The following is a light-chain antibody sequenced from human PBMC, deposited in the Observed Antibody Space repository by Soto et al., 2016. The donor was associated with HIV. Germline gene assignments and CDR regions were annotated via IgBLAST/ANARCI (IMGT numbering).Light chain of an antibody. J-gene: IGKJ4*01. CDR3: HKYNSALLT. CDR2: GAT. V-gene: IGKV1-27*01. CDR1: QGISNY. Sequence: DIQITQSPFSLSASVGDRVVINCRASQGISNYLAWYQQKPGKAPKLLIYGATTLQSGVPSRFSGSGSGTDFTLTISSLQPEDVATYYCHKYNSALLTFGEGPRWISN.